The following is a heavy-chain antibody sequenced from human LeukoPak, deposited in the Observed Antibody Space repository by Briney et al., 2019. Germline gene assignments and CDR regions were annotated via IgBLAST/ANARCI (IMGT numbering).Heavy chain of an antibody. CDR3: ARDPYSGSYGADYYYYMDV. CDR1: GFIFSTSW. D-gene: IGHD1-26*01. J-gene: IGHJ6*03. Sequence: GGSLRLSCTASGFIFSTSWMTWVRQAPGKGLEWVANINLDGSEKYYVDSVKGRFTISRDNAKSSLYLQMNSLRAEDTAVYYCARDPYSGSYGADYYYYMDVWGKGTTVTISS. CDR2: INLDGSEK. V-gene: IGHV3-7*01.